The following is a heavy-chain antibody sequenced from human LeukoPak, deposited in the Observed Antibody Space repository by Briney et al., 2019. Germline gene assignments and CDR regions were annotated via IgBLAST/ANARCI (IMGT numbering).Heavy chain of an antibody. V-gene: IGHV4-30-4*08. Sequence: SETLSLTCTVSGDSISSGDYYWSWIRQPPGKCLEWIGYIYYSGSTYYNPSLKSRVTISVDTSKNQFSLKLSSVTAADTAVYYCARASYGSGITAFDIWGQGTMVTVSS. D-gene: IGHD3-10*01. J-gene: IGHJ3*02. CDR1: GDSISSGDYY. CDR2: IYYSGST. CDR3: ARASYGSGITAFDI.